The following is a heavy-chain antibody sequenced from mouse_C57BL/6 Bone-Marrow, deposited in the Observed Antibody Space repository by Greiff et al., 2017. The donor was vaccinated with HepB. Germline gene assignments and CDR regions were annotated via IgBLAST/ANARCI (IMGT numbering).Heavy chain of an antibody. Sequence: EVHLVESGGGLVQHGGSLSLSCAASGFTFTDYYMSWVRQPPGKALEWLGFIRNKANGYTTEYSASVKGRFTISRDNSQSILYLQMNALRAEDSATYYCARYYYAMDYWGQGTSVTVSS. V-gene: IGHV7-3*01. CDR3: ARYYYAMDY. J-gene: IGHJ4*01. CDR2: IRNKANGYTT. CDR1: GFTFTDYY.